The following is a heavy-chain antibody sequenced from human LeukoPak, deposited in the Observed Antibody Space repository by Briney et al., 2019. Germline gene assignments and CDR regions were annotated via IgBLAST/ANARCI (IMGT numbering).Heavy chain of an antibody. CDR1: GYSFTTSW. CDR2: IYPGDSDT. V-gene: IGHV5-51*01. J-gene: IGHJ4*02. Sequence: GESLKISCKGSGYSFTTSWIGWVRQIPGRGLELIGIIYPGDSDTRYSPSFRGQVTISADKSISTAYLQWSSLKDSDTAMYYCARPSGTYNRFDYWGQGTLVTVSS. CDR3: ARPSGTYNRFDY. D-gene: IGHD1-26*01.